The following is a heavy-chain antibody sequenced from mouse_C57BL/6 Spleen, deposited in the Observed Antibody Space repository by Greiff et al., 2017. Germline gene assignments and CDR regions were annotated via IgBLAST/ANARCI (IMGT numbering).Heavy chain of an antibody. Sequence: EVQLQQPGPELVKPGASVKIPCKASGYTFTDYNMDWVKQSHGKSLEWIGDINPNNGGTNYNQKFQGKATLTVDKSSSTAYMELRSLTSEGTAVYCCAYSDCAMDYWGQGTTVTVSS. J-gene: IGHJ4*01. CDR3: AYSDCAMDY. V-gene: IGHV1-18*01. D-gene: IGHD2-12*01. CDR1: GYTFTDYN. CDR2: INPNNGGT.